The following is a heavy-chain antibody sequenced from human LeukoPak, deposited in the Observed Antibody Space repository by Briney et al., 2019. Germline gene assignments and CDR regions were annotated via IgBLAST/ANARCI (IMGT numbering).Heavy chain of an antibody. CDR2: IYPGDSDT. CDR3: ARRQGCSSTSCPPDY. CDR1: GYSFTTYW. Sequence: PGESLKISCRGSGYSFTTYWIGWVRQMPGKGLEWMGIIYPGDSDTRYTPSFQGQVTMSADKSINTAYLQWSSLKASDTAMYYCARRQGCSSTSCPPDYWGQGTLVTVSS. D-gene: IGHD2-2*01. J-gene: IGHJ4*02. V-gene: IGHV5-51*01.